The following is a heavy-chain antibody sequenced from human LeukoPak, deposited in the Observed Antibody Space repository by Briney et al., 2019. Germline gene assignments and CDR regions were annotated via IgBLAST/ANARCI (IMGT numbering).Heavy chain of an antibody. CDR3: AREVVGATTPLDY. D-gene: IGHD1-26*01. V-gene: IGHV3-21*01. CDR2: ISSSSSYI. J-gene: IGHJ4*02. CDR1: GFTFSDHY. Sequence: GGSLRLACAASGFTFSDHYMEWVRQAPGKGLEWVSSISSSSSYIYYADSVKGRFTISRDNAKNSLYLQMNSLRAEDTAVYYCAREVVGATTPLDYWGQGTLVTVSS.